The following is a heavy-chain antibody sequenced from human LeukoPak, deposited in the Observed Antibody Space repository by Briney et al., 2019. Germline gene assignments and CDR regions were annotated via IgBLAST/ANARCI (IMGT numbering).Heavy chain of an antibody. CDR3: ARDGSPITMIVVGYYYYMDV. D-gene: IGHD3-22*01. Sequence: ASMKVSCKASGYTFTGYYMHWVRQAPGQGLEWMGWINPNSGGTNYAQKFQGRVTMTRDTSISTAYMELSRLRSDDTAVYYCARDGSPITMIVVGYYYYMDVWGKGTTVTVSS. CDR1: GYTFTGYY. V-gene: IGHV1-2*02. CDR2: INPNSGGT. J-gene: IGHJ6*03.